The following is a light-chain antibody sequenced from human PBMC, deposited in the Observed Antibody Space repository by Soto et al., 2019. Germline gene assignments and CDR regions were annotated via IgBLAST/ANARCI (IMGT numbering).Light chain of an antibody. V-gene: IGLV2-8*01. CDR2: EVT. J-gene: IGLJ1*01. CDR3: SSYAGSNTFV. Sequence: QSALTQPPSASGSPGQSVTISCTGTSGDVGGYNFVSWYQRHPGKAPKLMIFEVTRRPSGVPARFSGSKSGNTASLTVSGLKAEDEADYYCSSYAGSNTFVFGTGTKVTVL. CDR1: SGDVGGYNF.